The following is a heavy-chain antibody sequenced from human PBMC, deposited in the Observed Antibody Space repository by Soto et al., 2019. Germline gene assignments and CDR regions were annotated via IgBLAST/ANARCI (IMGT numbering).Heavy chain of an antibody. CDR2: IHHTGSA. J-gene: IGHJ4*02. Sequence: SETLSLTCAVSSASISSAKWWNWVRQPPGKGLEWIGEIHHTGSANYNPSLRSRVTISLDEAKNQFSLKLNSVTAADTAVYYCARVGDLRQFDSWGQGTLVTVSS. CDR3: ARVGDLRQFDS. CDR1: SASISSAKW. D-gene: IGHD3-16*01. V-gene: IGHV4-4*02.